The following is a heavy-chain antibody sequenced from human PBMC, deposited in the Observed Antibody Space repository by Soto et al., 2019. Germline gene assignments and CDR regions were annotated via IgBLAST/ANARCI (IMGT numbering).Heavy chain of an antibody. CDR3: ARRAETNGWNGFGADKYYFDF. D-gene: IGHD1-1*01. CDR2: MNPNTGNS. CDR1: GFSLNWNC. J-gene: IGHJ4*02. V-gene: IGHV1-8*01. Sequence: ASVEVSWEAYGFSLNWNCLYWLRQATLQGLPWLGWMNPNTGNSGYAQKFQGRVAMTSDTSINTVNMELSSLRSEDTAVYYCARRAETNGWNGFGADKYYFDFCGQGILVTVSS.